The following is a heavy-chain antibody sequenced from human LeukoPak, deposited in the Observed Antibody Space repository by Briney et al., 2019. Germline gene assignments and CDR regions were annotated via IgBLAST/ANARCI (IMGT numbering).Heavy chain of an antibody. V-gene: IGHV3-48*03. J-gene: IGHJ4*02. CDR2: ISSSGSTI. D-gene: IGHD2-15*01. CDR1: GFTFSSYE. Sequence: PGGSLRLSCAASGFTFSSYEMNWVRQAPGKGLEWVSYISSSGSTIYYADSVKGRFTISRDNVKNSLFLQMNSLGVEDTAVYFCARDGVALYWGQGTLVTVSS. CDR3: ARDGVALY.